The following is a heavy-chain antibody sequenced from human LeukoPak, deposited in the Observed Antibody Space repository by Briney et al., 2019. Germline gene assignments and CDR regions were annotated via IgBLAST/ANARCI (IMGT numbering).Heavy chain of an antibody. CDR3: ARHLDSSGWSKSFDF. CDR2: IYYSGST. Sequence: PSETLSLTCTVSGGSISSSSYYWGWIRQPPGKGLEWIGSIYYSGSTYYNPSLKSRVTISVDTSKNQFSLKLSSVSAADTAVYCCARHLDSSGWSKSFDFWGQGTLVTVSS. J-gene: IGHJ4*02. D-gene: IGHD6-19*01. V-gene: IGHV4-39*01. CDR1: GGSISSSSYY.